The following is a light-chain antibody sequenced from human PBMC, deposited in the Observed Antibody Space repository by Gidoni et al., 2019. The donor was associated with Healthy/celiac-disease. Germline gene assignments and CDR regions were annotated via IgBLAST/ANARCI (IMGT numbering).Light chain of an antibody. CDR3: QQRSNWPPIT. J-gene: IGKJ5*01. CDR2: DAS. Sequence: EIVLTQSPATLSLSPGERATLSCRASQSVSSYLAWYQQKPGQAPRRLIYDASNRATGIPARVSGSVSGTDFTLTISSLEPEDFAVYYCQQRSNWPPITFGQGTRLEIK. CDR1: QSVSSY. V-gene: IGKV3-11*01.